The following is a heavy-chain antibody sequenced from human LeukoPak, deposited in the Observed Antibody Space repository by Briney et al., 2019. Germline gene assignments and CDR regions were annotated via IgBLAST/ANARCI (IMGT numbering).Heavy chain of an antibody. J-gene: IGHJ4*02. CDR2: ISGSGGST. Sequence: HPGGSLRLSCAASGFTFSSYGMSWVRQAPGKGLEWVSAISGSGGSTYYADSVKGRFTISRDNAKNSLYLQMNSLRAEDTAVYYCARDRLIFSLIYDSSGFDAPGYFDYWGQGTLVTVSS. V-gene: IGHV3-23*01. D-gene: IGHD3-22*01. CDR1: GFTFSSYG. CDR3: ARDRLIFSLIYDSSGFDAPGYFDY.